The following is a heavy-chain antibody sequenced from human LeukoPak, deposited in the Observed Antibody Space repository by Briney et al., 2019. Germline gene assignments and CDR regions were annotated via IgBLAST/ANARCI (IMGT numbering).Heavy chain of an antibody. D-gene: IGHD3-3*01. CDR2: IWFDGSNK. Sequence: PGGSLRLSCAASGVTFSSYGMHWVRQAPGKGLEWVAVIWFDGSNKYYADSVKGRFTISRDNSKNTLYLQMNSLRAEDTAVYYCAKDVRNVLRFLEWRPAYYMDVWGKGTTVTVSS. CDR1: GVTFSSYG. V-gene: IGHV3-33*06. J-gene: IGHJ6*03. CDR3: AKDVRNVLRFLEWRPAYYMDV.